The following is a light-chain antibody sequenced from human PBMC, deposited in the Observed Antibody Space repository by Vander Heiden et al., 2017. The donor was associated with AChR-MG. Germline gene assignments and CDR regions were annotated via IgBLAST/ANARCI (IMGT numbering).Light chain of an antibody. CDR1: QSVSSSY. Sequence: EIVLTQSPGTLSLSPGERATLSCRASQSVSSSYLAWYQQKPGQAPRLLIYGASSRATGIPDRFSGSGTDFTLTISRLEPEDFAVYYCQQYGSSPPTFGQGTKVEIK. J-gene: IGKJ1*01. CDR3: QQYGSSPPT. V-gene: IGKV3-20*01. CDR2: GAS.